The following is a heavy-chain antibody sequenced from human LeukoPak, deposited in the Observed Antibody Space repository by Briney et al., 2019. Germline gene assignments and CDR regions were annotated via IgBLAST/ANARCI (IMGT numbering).Heavy chain of an antibody. D-gene: IGHD1-26*01. V-gene: IGHV3-30*18. CDR1: GFTFSSYG. J-gene: IGHJ6*02. Sequence: GGSLRLSCAASGFTFSSYGMHWVRQAPGKGLEWVAVISYDGSNKYYADSVKGRFTISRDNSKNTLYLQMNSLRAKDTAVYYCAKPVGSYYEEDYYYGMDVWGQGTTVTVSS. CDR2: ISYDGSNK. CDR3: AKPVGSYYEEDYYYGMDV.